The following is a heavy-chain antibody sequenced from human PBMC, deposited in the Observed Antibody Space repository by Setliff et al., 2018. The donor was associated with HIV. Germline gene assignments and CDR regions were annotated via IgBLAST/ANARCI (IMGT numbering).Heavy chain of an antibody. J-gene: IGHJ3*01. CDR2: ISGDNGNT. CDR1: GYTFTGNY. D-gene: IGHD3-16*01. Sequence: ASVKVSCKASGYTFTGNYIHWVRQAPGQGLEWMGWISGDNGNTKYAQKLQGRVTMTADTSTSTVYMELRHLRSDDTAVYYCARDDGGYNYAEAFDVWGQGTMVTVSS. CDR3: ARDDGGYNYAEAFDV. V-gene: IGHV1-18*04.